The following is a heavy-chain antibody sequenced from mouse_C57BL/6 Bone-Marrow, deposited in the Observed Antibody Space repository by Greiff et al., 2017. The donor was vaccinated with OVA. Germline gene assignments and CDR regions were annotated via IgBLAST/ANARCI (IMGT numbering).Heavy chain of an antibody. Sequence: QVQLQQSGPGLVQPSQCLSITCTVSGFSLTSYGVHWVRQSPGKGLEWLGVIWSGGSTDYNAAFMSSLSISNDNSKSQVFFKMNSLQAEDTAIYDWAKNDGSSNWYLDVWGTGTTVTVSS. D-gene: IGHD1-1*01. J-gene: IGHJ1*03. V-gene: IGHV2-5*01. CDR2: IWSGGST. CDR3: AKNDGSSNWYLDV. CDR1: GFSLTSYG.